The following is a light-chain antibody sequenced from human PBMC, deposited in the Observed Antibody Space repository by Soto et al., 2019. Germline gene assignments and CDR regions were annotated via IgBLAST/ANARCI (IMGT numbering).Light chain of an antibody. Sequence: QSVLTQPPSASGTPGQRVTMSCSGSSVNIGSNTVNWFQQLPGMAPKLLMYTNDQRPSGVPDRFSGSKSGTSASLAISGLQSEDEADYYCAAWDDGLNGYVFGTGTKLTVL. V-gene: IGLV1-44*01. J-gene: IGLJ1*01. CDR3: AAWDDGLNGYV. CDR2: TND. CDR1: SVNIGSNT.